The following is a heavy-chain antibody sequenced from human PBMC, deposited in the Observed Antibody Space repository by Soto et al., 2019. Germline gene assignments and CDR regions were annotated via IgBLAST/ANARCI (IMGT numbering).Heavy chain of an antibody. J-gene: IGHJ2*01. CDR3: ARPDFGDYWYFDL. V-gene: IGHV1-69*08. Sequence: QDQLVQSGAEVKKPGSSMKVSCKAFGGPFSSHTFSRVRQAPGQGLERMGRIIPALDTTTYAQKFQGRVTITADESVTTVYMELNSLRTEDTAVYYCARPDFGDYWYFDLWGRGTLVTVS. CDR2: IIPALDTT. CDR1: GGPFSSHT. D-gene: IGHD4-17*01.